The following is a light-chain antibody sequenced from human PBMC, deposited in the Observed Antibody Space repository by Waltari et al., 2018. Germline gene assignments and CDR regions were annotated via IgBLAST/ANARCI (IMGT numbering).Light chain of an antibody. CDR3: ASWDDSLNGHWV. CDR2: RSD. V-gene: IGLV1-44*01. Sequence: SVLTQPPSASGTPGQSVTISCSGGASNIGGNLVKWYQQLPGKAPKLRIYRSDLRPSGVPDRFSGSKSGTSASLAISGLQSEDEADYFCASWDDSLNGHWVFGGGTKVTVL. J-gene: IGLJ3*02. CDR1: ASNIGGNL.